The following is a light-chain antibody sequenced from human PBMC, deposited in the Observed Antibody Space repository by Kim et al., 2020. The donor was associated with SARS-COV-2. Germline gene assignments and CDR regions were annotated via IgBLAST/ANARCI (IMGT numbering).Light chain of an antibody. CDR2: YAS. J-gene: IGKJ5*01. CDR3: QQYENWPPIT. CDR1: QSVTTN. V-gene: IGKV3-15*01. Sequence: SPAQGATLSCWASQSVTTNIAWYQHKPGQAPRLLICYASTRASGVPARFSGSGSGTEFTLTISGLQSEDSAVYYCQQYENWPPITFGQGTRLEIK.